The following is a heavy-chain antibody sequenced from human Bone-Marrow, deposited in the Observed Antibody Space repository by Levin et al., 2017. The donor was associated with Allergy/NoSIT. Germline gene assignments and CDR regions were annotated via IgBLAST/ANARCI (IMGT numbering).Heavy chain of an antibody. J-gene: IGHJ6*04. CDR2: INPNSGGT. D-gene: IGHD3-3*01. V-gene: IGHV1-2*06. Sequence: GGSLRLSCKASGFSFSDYFFHWVRQAPGQGLEWMGRINPNSGGTMFSQKFQGRVSMTRDTSITTAYMEVSSLRSDDTAVYFCARDYDFWSGYPRANVDVWGKGTTVTVSP. CDR1: GFSFSDYF. CDR3: ARDYDFWSGYPRANVDV.